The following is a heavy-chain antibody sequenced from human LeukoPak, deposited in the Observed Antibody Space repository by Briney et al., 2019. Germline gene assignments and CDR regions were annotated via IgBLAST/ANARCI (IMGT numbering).Heavy chain of an antibody. CDR1: GFTFSSYG. V-gene: IGHV3-30*18. CDR2: ISYDGSNK. CDR3: AKRGSPYYYYYMDV. J-gene: IGHJ6*03. Sequence: GGSLRLSCAASGFTFSSYGMHWVRQAPGKGLEWVAVISYDGSNKYYADSVKGRFTISRDNSKNTLYLQMNSLRAEDTAVYYCAKRGSPYYYYYMDVWGKGTTVTVSS.